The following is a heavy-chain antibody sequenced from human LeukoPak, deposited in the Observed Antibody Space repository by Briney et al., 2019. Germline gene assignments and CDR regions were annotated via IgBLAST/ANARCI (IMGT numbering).Heavy chain of an antibody. CDR2: INPTVGDT. CDR3: ARYGFSSSWQGGWHAFDI. CDR1: GYTLTSYY. V-gene: IGHV1-46*01. D-gene: IGHD6-13*01. J-gene: IGHJ3*02. Sequence: ASVKVSCKASGYTLTSYYMHWVRQAPGQGLEWMGIINPTVGDTIYAQKFQGGVTMTRDMSTSTVYMELSSLRSDDTAVYYCARYGFSSSWQGGWHAFDIWGQGTMVTVSS.